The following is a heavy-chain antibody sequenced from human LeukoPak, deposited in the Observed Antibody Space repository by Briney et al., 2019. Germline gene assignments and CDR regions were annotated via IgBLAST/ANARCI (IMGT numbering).Heavy chain of an antibody. J-gene: IGHJ4*02. CDR2: INWNSDSI. Sequence: HPGRSLRLSCAVSGFTFDDYAMHWVRQVPGKGLEWVSGINWNSDSIVYADSVKGRFTTSRDNAKNSLYLQMNSLRAEDTAFYYCAINGGGDSGYGNFDYWGQGTLVTVSS. V-gene: IGHV3-9*01. CDR1: GFTFDDYA. CDR3: AINGGGDSGYGNFDY. D-gene: IGHD5-12*01.